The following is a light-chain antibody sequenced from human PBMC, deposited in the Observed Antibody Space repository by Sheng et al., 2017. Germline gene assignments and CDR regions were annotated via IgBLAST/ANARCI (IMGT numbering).Light chain of an antibody. CDR3: QQYNNWPLT. CDR1: QSIDNK. V-gene: IGKV3-15*01. CDR2: GAS. Sequence: EIVMTQFPATLSVSPGEGATLSCRASQSIDNKLAWYQQKPGQAPRLLITGASTRATGIPARFSGSGSGTQFTLTISSLQSEDLAIYYCQQYNNWPLTFGGGTKVEI. J-gene: IGKJ4*01.